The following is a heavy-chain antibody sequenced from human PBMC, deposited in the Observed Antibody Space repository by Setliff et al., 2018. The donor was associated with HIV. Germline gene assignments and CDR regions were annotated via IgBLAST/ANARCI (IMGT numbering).Heavy chain of an antibody. CDR2: IITNLGGVT. Sequence: ASVKVSCKTSGGTFTTYSVSWVRQAPGQGLEWMGGIITNLGGVTKYAQKFQDRLTITADASTSTVYMELISLRSEDTAVYYCAKKYSGSYSSKSRGDPVERNSDAFDIWGQGTMVTVSS. D-gene: IGHD1-26*01. J-gene: IGHJ3*02. CDR1: GGTFTTYS. V-gene: IGHV1-69*10. CDR3: AKKYSGSYSSKSRGDPVERNSDAFDI.